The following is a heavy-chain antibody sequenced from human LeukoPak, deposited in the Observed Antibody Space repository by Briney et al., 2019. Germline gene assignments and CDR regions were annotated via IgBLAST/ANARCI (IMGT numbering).Heavy chain of an antibody. CDR1: GFSFSSFG. J-gene: IGHJ4*02. Sequence: PGGSLRLSCAASGFSFSSFGISWVRQAPGKGLEWVSAISDRDSYIADSVKGRFTISRDNSKNTLYLQMNSLRAEDTAVYYCAKRSDYGGDGNHFDYWGQGTPVTVSS. CDR3: AKRSDYGGDGNHFDY. V-gene: IGHV3-23*01. CDR2: ISDRDSYI. D-gene: IGHD4-23*01.